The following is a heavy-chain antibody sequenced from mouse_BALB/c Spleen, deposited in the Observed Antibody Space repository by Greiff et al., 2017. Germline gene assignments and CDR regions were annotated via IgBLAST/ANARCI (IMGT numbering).Heavy chain of an antibody. CDR1: GYTFTDYW. J-gene: IGHJ3*01. CDR2: IDTSDSYT. CDR3: TRDEYGNYEGFAY. Sequence: QVQLQQPGAELVMPGASVKMSCKASGYTFTDYWMHWVKQRPGQGLEWIGAIDTSDSYTSYNQKFKGKATLTVDESSSTAYMQLSSLTSEDSAVYYCTRDEYGNYEGFAYWGQGTLVTVSA. V-gene: IGHV1-69*01. D-gene: IGHD2-10*02.